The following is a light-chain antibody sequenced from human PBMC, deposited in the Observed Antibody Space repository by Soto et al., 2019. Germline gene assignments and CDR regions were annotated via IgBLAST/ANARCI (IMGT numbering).Light chain of an antibody. CDR3: QQYNSYWP. V-gene: IGKV1-5*01. J-gene: IGKJ1*01. CDR2: DAS. Sequence: DIQMTQSPSTLSASVGDRVTITCRASPSISSWLAWYQQKPGKAPKLLIYDASSLESGVPSRFSGSGSGTEFTLTISSLQPDDFATYYCQQYNSYWPFGQGTKVEIK. CDR1: PSISSW.